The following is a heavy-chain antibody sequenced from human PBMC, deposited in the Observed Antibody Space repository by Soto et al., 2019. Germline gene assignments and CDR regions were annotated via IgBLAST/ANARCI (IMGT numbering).Heavy chain of an antibody. CDR3: AKQKTTVTRYDAFDI. Sequence: EVQLLESGRGLVQPGGSLRLSCAASGFTFSSYAMSWVRQAPGKGLGWVSAISGSGGSTYFADSVKGRFTISRDNSKNTLYLQMNSLRAEDTAIYYCAKQKTTVTRYDAFDIWGQGTMVTVSS. V-gene: IGHV3-23*01. CDR2: ISGSGGST. D-gene: IGHD4-17*01. J-gene: IGHJ3*02. CDR1: GFTFSSYA.